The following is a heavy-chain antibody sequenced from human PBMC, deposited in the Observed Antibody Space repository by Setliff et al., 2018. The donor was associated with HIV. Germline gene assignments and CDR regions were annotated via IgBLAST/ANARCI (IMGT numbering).Heavy chain of an antibody. CDR1: GFTVSDNY. V-gene: IGHV3-53*01. D-gene: IGHD3-22*01. Sequence: GGSLRLSCAVSGFTVSDNYMTWVRQAPGKRLEWVALMYDGGTTHYTDSVKGRFTISRDISKNPLDLQTNSLRVDDTAVYYCAKGSGFYDYWGQGTLITVSS. CDR3: AKGSGFYDY. J-gene: IGHJ4*02. CDR2: MYDGGTT.